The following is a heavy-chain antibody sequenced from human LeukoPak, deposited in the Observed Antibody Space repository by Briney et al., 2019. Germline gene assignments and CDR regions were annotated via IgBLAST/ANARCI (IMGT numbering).Heavy chain of an antibody. CDR1: CGSISSYY. V-gene: IGHV4-59*08. D-gene: IGHD3-10*01. CDR3: ARHGGLVRAAYDAFGI. CDR2: IYYSGSR. J-gene: IGHJ3*02. Sequence: SETLSLTCTVSCGSISSYYRSWIRQPPGKGLEWMGYIYYSGSRTYNPSLKSGITMSVATSKNQFSLRVTSVTAADTAVYYCARHGGLVRAAYDAFGIWGQRTMVTVSS.